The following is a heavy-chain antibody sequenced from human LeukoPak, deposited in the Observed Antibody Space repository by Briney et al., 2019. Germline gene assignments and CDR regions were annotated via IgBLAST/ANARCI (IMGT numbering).Heavy chain of an antibody. J-gene: IGHJ5*02. CDR2: INPNSGGT. CDR1: GYTFTGYY. Sequence: GASVKVSCKASGYTFTGYYMHWVRQAPGQGLEWMGWINPNSGGTNYAQKFQGRVTMTRDTSISTAYMELSRLRSDDTAVYYCARAPPYYDFWSGYSWFDPWGQGTLVTVSS. V-gene: IGHV1-2*02. D-gene: IGHD3-3*01. CDR3: ARAPPYYDFWSGYSWFDP.